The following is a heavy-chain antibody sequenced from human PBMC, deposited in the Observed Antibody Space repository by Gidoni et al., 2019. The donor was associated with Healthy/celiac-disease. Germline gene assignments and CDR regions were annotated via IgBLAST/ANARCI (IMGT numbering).Heavy chain of an antibody. J-gene: IGHJ4*02. CDR1: VFTFSNAW. Sequence: EVQLVESGGGLVTPGGSLRLSCAASVFTFSNAWLNWVRQAPGKGLGWVGRSKSKTDGGTTDYDEPVKGRFTISRDDSKNTMYLQMNSMKTEDTAVYYCTTGDIVVVVAATPGGYWGQGTLVTVSS. CDR2: SKSKTDGGTT. D-gene: IGHD2-15*01. CDR3: TTGDIVVVVAATPGGY. V-gene: IGHV3-15*07.